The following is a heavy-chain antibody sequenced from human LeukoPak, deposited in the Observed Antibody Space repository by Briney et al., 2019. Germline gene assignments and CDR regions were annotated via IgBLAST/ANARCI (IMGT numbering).Heavy chain of an antibody. CDR3: ARDLYFDF. V-gene: IGHV3-7*04. J-gene: IGHJ4*02. CDR2: IKQDGSEK. Sequence: GGSLRLSCAASGFTFSSYAMSWVRQAPGKGLEWVANIKQDGSEKYYVDPVKGRFTISRDNAKNSLYLQMNSLRAEDTAVYYCARDLYFDFWGQGTLVTVSS. CDR1: GFTFSSYA.